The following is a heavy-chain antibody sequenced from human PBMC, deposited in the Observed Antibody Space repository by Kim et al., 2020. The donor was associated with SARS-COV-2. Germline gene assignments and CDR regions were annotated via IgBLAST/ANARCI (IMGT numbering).Heavy chain of an antibody. J-gene: IGHJ5*02. V-gene: IGHV1-2*02. D-gene: IGHD3-22*01. CDR1: GYTFTDYY. CDR3: ARNSRSNGWSGDVFGP. CDR2: INPRSGDT. Sequence: ASVKVSCKVSGYTFTDYYMHLVRQAPGHGPEGIGWINPRSGDTKYAQKFQGRVTMTRDTPHNTAYMGLNRLTSDDTAVYYCARNSRSNGWSGDVFGPWG.